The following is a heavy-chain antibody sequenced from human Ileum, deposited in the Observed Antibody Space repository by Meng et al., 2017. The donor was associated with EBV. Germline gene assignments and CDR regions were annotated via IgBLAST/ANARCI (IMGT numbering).Heavy chain of an antibody. J-gene: IGHJ4*02. V-gene: IGHV4-59*08. CDR1: GGSISSYY. CDR2: IYYSGST. CDR3: ARGGWSLDY. Sequence: QVALQESGPGLLKPSETLSLTCTVSGGSISSYYWSWIRQPPGKGLEWIGYIYYSGSTNYNPSLKSRVTISVDTSKNQFSLNLSSVTAADTAVYYCARGGWSLDYWGQGTLVTVSS. D-gene: IGHD2-15*01.